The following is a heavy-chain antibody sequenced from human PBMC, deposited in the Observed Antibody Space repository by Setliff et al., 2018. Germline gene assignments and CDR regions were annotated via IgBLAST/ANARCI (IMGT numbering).Heavy chain of an antibody. CDR2: IYTSWST. J-gene: IGHJ4*02. CDR1: GDPMSSRRYY. Sequence: SETLSLTCTVSGDPMSSRRYYWAWIRQPAGKGLEWIGQIYTSWSTNYNPSLKSRVTISLDTSNNQFSLSLSSVTAADTAVYYCARESATIGEFPLYYFDKWGQGIPVTVSS. CDR3: ARESATIGEFPLYYFDK. D-gene: IGHD3-10*01. V-gene: IGHV4-61*09.